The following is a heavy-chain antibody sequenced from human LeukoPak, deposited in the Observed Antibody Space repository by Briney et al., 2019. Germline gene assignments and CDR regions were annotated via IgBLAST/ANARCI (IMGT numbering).Heavy chain of an antibody. CDR1: GGSISSSSYY. J-gene: IGHJ4*02. V-gene: IGHV4-39*07. Sequence: PSETLSLTCTVSGGSISSSSYYWGWIRQPPGKGLEWIGSIYYSGSTYYNPSLKSRVTISVDTSKNQFSLKLSSVTAAATAVDSWGGFWGGEGFDYWGQGTLVTVSS. CDR3: GGFWGGEGFDY. D-gene: IGHD3-16*01. CDR2: IYYSGST.